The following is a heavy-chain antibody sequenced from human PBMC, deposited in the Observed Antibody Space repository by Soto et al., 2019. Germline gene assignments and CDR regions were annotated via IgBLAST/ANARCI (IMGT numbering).Heavy chain of an antibody. V-gene: IGHV1-69*13. D-gene: IGHD5-18*01. CDR3: ATSKVGYSFGSPFDF. J-gene: IGHJ4*02. Sequence: SVKVSCKASGGTFSSFVISWVRQAPGQGPEWMGGIIPSFNRPSYAQKFQGRVTITADESTTTSYMELSSLRSGDTAVYYCATSKVGYSFGSPFDFWGQGTLVTVSS. CDR1: GGTFSSFV. CDR2: IIPSFNRP.